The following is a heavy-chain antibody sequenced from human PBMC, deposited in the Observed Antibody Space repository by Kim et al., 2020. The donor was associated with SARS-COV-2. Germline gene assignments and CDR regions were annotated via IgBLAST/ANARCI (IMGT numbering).Heavy chain of an antibody. D-gene: IGHD6-19*01. Sequence: GGSLRLSCAASGFIFSSYAMSWVRQAPGKGLEWVSVISGSGGSTNYADSVKGRFTISRDNSKNTLYLQMNSLRAEDTAVYYCAKRGSRWLVPDELDYWGQGTLVTVSS. V-gene: IGHV3-23*01. J-gene: IGHJ4*02. CDR1: GFIFSSYA. CDR2: ISGSGGST. CDR3: AKRGSRWLVPDELDY.